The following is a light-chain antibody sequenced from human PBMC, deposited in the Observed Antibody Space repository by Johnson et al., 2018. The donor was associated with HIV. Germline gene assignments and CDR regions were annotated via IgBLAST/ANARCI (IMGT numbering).Light chain of an antibody. CDR1: SSNIGNNY. Sequence: QSVLTQPPSVSAAPGQNVTISCSGSSSNIGNNYISWYQQIPGTAPKLLIYENDKRPSGIPDRFSGSKSGTSATLDITGLQTGDEADYYCGTWNSSLSVQNYVFGTGTKVTVV. J-gene: IGLJ1*01. CDR3: GTWNSSLSVQNYV. V-gene: IGLV1-51*02. CDR2: END.